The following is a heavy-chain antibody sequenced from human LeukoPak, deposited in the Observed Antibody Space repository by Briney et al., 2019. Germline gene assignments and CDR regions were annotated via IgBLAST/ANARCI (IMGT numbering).Heavy chain of an antibody. J-gene: IGHJ5*02. D-gene: IGHD3-22*01. CDR2: ISAYNGNT. CDR1: GYTFTSYG. V-gene: IGHV1-18*01. Sequence: GASVKVSCKASGYTFTSYGISWVRQAPGQGLEWMGWISAYNGNTNYAQKLQGRVTMTTDTSTSTAYMELRSLRSDDTAVYYCARVSDYDSSGYYYDPWGQGTLVTVSS. CDR3: ARVSDYDSSGYYYDP.